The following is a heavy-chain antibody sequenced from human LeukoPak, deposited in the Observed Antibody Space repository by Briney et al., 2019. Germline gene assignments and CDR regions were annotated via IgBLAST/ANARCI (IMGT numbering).Heavy chain of an antibody. Sequence: ASVKVSCKASGYTFTSYDINWVRQATGQGLEWMGWMNPNSGYTGYAQKFQGRVTITRNTSISTAYMELSSLRSEDTAVYYCATSPNIAVAGAFDYWGQGTLVTVSS. V-gene: IGHV1-8*03. CDR3: ATSPNIAVAGAFDY. J-gene: IGHJ4*02. D-gene: IGHD6-19*01. CDR2: MNPNSGYT. CDR1: GYTFTSYD.